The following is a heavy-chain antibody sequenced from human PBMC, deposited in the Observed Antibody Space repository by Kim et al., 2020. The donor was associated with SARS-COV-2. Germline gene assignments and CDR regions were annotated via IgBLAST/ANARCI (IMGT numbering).Heavy chain of an antibody. D-gene: IGHD2-15*01. CDR3: ARDSTTTTPGY. J-gene: IGHJ4*02. Sequence: TNYAQKFQGRVTMTRDTSISTAYMELSRLRSDDTAVYYCARDSTTTTPGYWGQGTLVTVSS. CDR2: T. V-gene: IGHV1-2*02.